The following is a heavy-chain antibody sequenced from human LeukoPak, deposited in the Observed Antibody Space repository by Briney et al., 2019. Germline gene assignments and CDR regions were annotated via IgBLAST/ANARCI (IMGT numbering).Heavy chain of an antibody. CDR2: ISSSSSNI. Sequence: PGGSLRLSCAASGFTFSSYSMNWVRQAPGKGLEWVSYISSSSSNIYYADSVKGRITISRDNAKNSLYLQMNSLRVEDTAVYYCARGRNYGSGDYWGQGTLVTVSS. J-gene: IGHJ4*02. CDR3: ARGRNYGSGDY. V-gene: IGHV3-48*04. CDR1: GFTFSSYS. D-gene: IGHD3-10*01.